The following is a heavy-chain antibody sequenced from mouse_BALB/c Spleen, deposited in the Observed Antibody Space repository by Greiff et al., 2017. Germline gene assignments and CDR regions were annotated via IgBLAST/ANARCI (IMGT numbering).Heavy chain of an antibody. CDR2: INPDSSTI. V-gene: IGHV4-1*02. CDR1: GFAFSRYW. Sequence: DVQLQESGGGLVQPGGSLKLSCAASGFAFSRYWMSWVRQAPGKGLEWIGEINPDSSTINYTPSLKDKFIISRDNAKNTLYLQMSKVRSEDTALYYCARTYYGNYVWFAYWGQGTLVTVSA. CDR3: ARTYYGNYVWFAY. D-gene: IGHD2-10*01. J-gene: IGHJ3*01.